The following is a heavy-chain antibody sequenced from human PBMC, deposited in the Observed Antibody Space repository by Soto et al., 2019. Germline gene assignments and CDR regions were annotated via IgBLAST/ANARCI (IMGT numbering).Heavy chain of an antibody. Sequence: QVTLKESGPTLVKPTQTLTLTCTVSGLSLRTTGVGVGWVRQPPGKALEWLALLYWDDDKRYSPSLRSRLTIAKDISEKHVVLTMTNMDTVYTATYYCVQSRCGGDCLEIYSSHAYNGLDVWGQGTTVTVSS. D-gene: IGHD2-21*02. CDR2: LYWDDDK. J-gene: IGHJ6*02. CDR3: VQSRCGGDCLEIYSSHAYNGLDV. V-gene: IGHV2-5*02. CDR1: GLSLRTTGVG.